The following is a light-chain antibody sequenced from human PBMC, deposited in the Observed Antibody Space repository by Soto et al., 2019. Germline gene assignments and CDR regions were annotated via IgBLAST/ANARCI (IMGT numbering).Light chain of an antibody. J-gene: IGKJ4*01. CDR1: QSISYY. CDR3: QQTYTTPLT. CDR2: GAS. V-gene: IGKV1-39*01. Sequence: DIQMTQSPSSLSAYAGDRVNITCRASQSISYYLNWYQQKPGRAPNLLMYGASSLQSGVPSRFTGSGSGTEFTLTITSLQPGDFATYYCQQTYTTPLTFGGGTKVEIK.